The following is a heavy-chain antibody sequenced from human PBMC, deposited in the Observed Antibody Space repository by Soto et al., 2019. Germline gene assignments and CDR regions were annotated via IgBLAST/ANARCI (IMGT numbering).Heavy chain of an antibody. J-gene: IGHJ4*02. D-gene: IGHD3-9*01. CDR2: ISGSGGST. CDR1: GFTFSSYA. Sequence: PGGSLRLSCAASGFTFSSYAMSWVRQAPGKGLEWVSAISGSGGSTYYADSVKGRFTISRDNSKNTLYLQMNSLRAEDTAVYYCAKDSPRAQLKYYDILHGSSFWGQGTLVTVSS. CDR3: AKDSPRAQLKYYDILHGSSF. V-gene: IGHV3-23*01.